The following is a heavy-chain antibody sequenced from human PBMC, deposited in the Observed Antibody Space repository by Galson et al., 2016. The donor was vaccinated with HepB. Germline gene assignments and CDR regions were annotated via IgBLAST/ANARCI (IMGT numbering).Heavy chain of an antibody. Sequence: SLRLSCAASGFTFSTYSMNWLRQAPGKGLEWVSHISSGSSNIYYADSVKGQFTVSRGNANNSLYLQMNSLRGDDTAVYFCARGLEYADYWGQGSLVTVSS. CDR3: ARGLEYADY. V-gene: IGHV3-48*04. CDR1: GFTFSTYS. CDR2: ISSGSSNI. J-gene: IGHJ4*02. D-gene: IGHD1-1*01.